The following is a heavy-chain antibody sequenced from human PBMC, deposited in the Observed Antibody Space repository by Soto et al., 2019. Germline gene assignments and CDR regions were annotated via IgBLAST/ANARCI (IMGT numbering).Heavy chain of an antibody. CDR3: ARALEPGIAAAGNLNWFDP. Sequence: ASVKVSCKASGYTFTGYYMHWVRQAPGQGLEWMGWINPNSGGTNYAQKFQGWVTMARDTSISTAYMELSRLRSDDTAVYYCARALEPGIAAAGNLNWFDPWGQGTLVTVSS. CDR2: INPNSGGT. J-gene: IGHJ5*02. V-gene: IGHV1-2*04. D-gene: IGHD6-13*01. CDR1: GYTFTGYY.